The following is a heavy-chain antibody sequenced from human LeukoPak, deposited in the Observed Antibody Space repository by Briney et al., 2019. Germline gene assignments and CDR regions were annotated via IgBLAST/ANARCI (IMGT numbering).Heavy chain of an antibody. J-gene: IGHJ5*02. CDR2: IYHSGST. CDR3: ARADTGLFDP. Sequence: SETLSLTCTVSGGSISSSSYYWGWIRQPPGKGLEWIGSIYHSGSTYYNPSLKSRVTISVDTSKNQFSLKLSSVTAADTAVYYCARADTGLFDPWGQGTLVTVSS. V-gene: IGHV4-39*07. CDR1: GGSISSSSYY. D-gene: IGHD5-18*01.